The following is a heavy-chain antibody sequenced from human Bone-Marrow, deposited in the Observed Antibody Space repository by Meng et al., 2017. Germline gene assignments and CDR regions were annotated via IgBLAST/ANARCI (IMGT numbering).Heavy chain of an antibody. CDR2: IYHSGST. CDR1: GGSISSSNW. CDR3: ARDSRTYYYDSSGYTFDY. V-gene: IGHV4-4*02. J-gene: IGHJ4*02. D-gene: IGHD3-22*01. Sequence: VQLQGSGPGLVKPSGTLSLTCAVSGGSISSSNWWSWVRQPPGKGLEWIGEIYHSGSTNYNPSLKSRVTISVDKSKNQFSLKLSSVTAADTAVYYCARDSRTYYYDSSGYTFDYWGQGTLVTVSS.